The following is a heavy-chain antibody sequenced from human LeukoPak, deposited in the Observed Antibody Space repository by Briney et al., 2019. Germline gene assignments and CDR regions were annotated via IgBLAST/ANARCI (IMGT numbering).Heavy chain of an antibody. CDR2: FDPEDGET. D-gene: IGHD1-26*01. Sequence: ASVKVSCKVSGYTLTELSMHWVRQAPGKGREWMGGFDPEDGETIYAQKFQGRVTMTEDTSTDTAYMELSSLRSEDTAVYYCARARGGGAATIFDYWGQGTLVTVSS. J-gene: IGHJ4*02. CDR3: ARARGGGAATIFDY. V-gene: IGHV1-24*01. CDR1: GYTLTELS.